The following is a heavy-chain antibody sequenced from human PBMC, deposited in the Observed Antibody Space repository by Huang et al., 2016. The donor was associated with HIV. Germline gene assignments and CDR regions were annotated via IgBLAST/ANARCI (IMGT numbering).Heavy chain of an antibody. Sequence: QVHLQESGPGLVKPSETLSVICTVSGVSTRTYFWSWIRQPAGKGPECIARMQQSGDTKSNHALRSRGTISVETSKNQLSLRLTSVTAADTAVYYCAREDRNAFDIWGQGRMVIVSS. CDR3: AREDRNAFDI. CDR1: GVSTRTYF. CDR2: MQQSGDT. V-gene: IGHV4-4*07. J-gene: IGHJ3*02.